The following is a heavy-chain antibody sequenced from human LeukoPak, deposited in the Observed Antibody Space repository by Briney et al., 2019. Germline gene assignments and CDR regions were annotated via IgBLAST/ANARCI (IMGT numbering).Heavy chain of an antibody. CDR2: IYYSGST. J-gene: IGHJ3*02. CDR1: GGSISSYY. D-gene: IGHD3/OR15-3a*01. V-gene: IGHV4-59*01. CDR3: ASQLDVATDAFDI. Sequence: SETLSLTCTVSGGSISSYYWSWIRQPPGKGLEWIGYIYYSGSTNYNPSLKSRVTISVDTSKNQFSLKLSSVTAADTAVYYCASQLDVATDAFDIWGQGTMVTVSS.